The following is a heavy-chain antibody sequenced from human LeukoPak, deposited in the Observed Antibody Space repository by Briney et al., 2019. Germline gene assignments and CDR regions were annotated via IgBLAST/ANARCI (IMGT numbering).Heavy chain of an antibody. CDR1: GGSISSYY. V-gene: IGHV4-59*08. CDR3: ARQTPPYYYYYYGMDV. J-gene: IGHJ6*02. CDR2: IYYSGST. Sequence: SETLSLTCTVSGGSISSYYWSWIRQPPGKGLEWIGYIYYSGSTNYNPSLKSRVTISVDTSKNQFSLKLCPVTAADTAVYYCARQTPPYYYYYYGMDVWGQGTTVTVSS.